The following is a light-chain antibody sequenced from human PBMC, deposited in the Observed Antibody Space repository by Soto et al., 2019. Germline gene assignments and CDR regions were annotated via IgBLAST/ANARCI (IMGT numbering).Light chain of an antibody. CDR3: QHQG. CDR1: QTMRSSH. Sequence: EIVLTQSPGTLSLSPGERATLSCRASQTMRSSHLAWYQQKPGQAPRLLIYDASSRATGIPDRFSGSGSATDFTLTISGLQPDDFATYYCQHQGFGQGTKVDIK. V-gene: IGKV3-20*01. J-gene: IGKJ1*01. CDR2: DAS.